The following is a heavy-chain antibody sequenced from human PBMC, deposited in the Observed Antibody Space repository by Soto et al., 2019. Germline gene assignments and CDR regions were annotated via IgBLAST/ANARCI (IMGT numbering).Heavy chain of an antibody. J-gene: IGHJ6*02. CDR3: VKDRDSNSWPSRDV. CDR2: ISPNSGNT. V-gene: IGHV1-18*01. CDR1: GYTFTRNG. Sequence: QVHLVQSGAKVKKPGASVNVSCKTSGYTFTRNGISWVRQAPGQGLEWMGWISPNSGNTKYAQKLQGRVIMTTDTSTSTAYMELRSLRSDDTAVYYCVKDRDSNSWPSRDVWGPGTTVTVSS. D-gene: IGHD3-22*01.